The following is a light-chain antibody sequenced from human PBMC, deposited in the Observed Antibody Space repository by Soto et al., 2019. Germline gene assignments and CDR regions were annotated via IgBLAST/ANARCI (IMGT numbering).Light chain of an antibody. Sequence: QSALTQPASVSGSPRQSITISCTGTSSDIGSNNYPSWFQRQPGKAPTLIINEVNNGPSGVSNHFSGSKSGNAASLTISGLLPEDQAEYYCSSYPTTPRLFGGGTKLTVL. CDR3: SSYPTTPRL. CDR2: EVN. V-gene: IGLV2-14*01. J-gene: IGLJ3*02. CDR1: SSDIGSNNY.